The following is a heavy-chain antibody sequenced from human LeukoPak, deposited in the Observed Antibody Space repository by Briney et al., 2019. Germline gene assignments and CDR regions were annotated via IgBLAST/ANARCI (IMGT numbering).Heavy chain of an antibody. J-gene: IGHJ3*02. CDR2: ISSSSSYI. V-gene: IGHV3-21*01. D-gene: IGHD5-12*01. CDR3: ARDEWLARYAFDI. CDR1: GFTFSSYS. Sequence: GGSLRLSCAASGFTFSSYSMNWVRQAPGKGLEWVSSISSSSSYIYYADSVKGRFTISRDNAKNSLYLQMNSLRAEDTAVYYCARDEWLARYAFDIWGQGTMVTVSS.